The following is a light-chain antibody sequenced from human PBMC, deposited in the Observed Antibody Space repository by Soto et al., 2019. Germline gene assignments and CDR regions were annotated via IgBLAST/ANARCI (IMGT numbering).Light chain of an antibody. CDR1: SSDVGHYNY. Sequence: SALTQPASVSGSPGQSITISCTGTSSDVGHYNYVSWYQQHPGNAPKLMIYDVSIRASGVSDRFSGSKSGNTASLTISGLQAEDEADYFCCSYTTTTSRVFGTGTKLTVL. V-gene: IGLV2-14*03. CDR3: CSYTTTTSRV. J-gene: IGLJ1*01. CDR2: DVS.